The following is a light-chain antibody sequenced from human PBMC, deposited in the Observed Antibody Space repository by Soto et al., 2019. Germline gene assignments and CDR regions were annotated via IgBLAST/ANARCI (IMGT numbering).Light chain of an antibody. CDR3: SPYTSSSFYV. CDR1: SSDVGSYNR. V-gene: IGLV2-18*02. J-gene: IGLJ1*01. CDR2: EVS. Sequence: ALTQPPSVSGSPGQSVTISCTGTSSDVGSYNRVSWYQQPPGTAPKLMIYEVSNRPSGVPDRFSGSKSGNTASLTISGLQAEDEADYYCSPYTSSSFYVFGTGTKVTVL.